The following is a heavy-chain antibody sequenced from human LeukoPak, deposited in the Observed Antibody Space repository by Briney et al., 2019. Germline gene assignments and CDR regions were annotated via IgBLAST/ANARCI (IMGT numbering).Heavy chain of an antibody. Sequence: SETLSLTCAVYGDSSNIYYWSWIRQSPGKGLEWIAEINHAGTTNYNPSLKSRVTISIDRSRNQFSLNLTSVTAADTAVFYCARGVKQLARFYFYMDVWGKGTTVTVSS. CDR3: ARGVKQLARFYFYMDV. J-gene: IGHJ6*03. CDR2: INHAGTT. V-gene: IGHV4-34*01. CDR1: GDSSNIYY. D-gene: IGHD3-22*01.